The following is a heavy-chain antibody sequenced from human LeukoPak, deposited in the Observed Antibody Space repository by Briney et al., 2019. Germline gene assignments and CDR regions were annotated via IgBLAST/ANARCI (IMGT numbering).Heavy chain of an antibody. V-gene: IGHV1-18*04. Sequence: ASVKVSCKASGYTFTGYYMHWVRQAPGQGLEWMGWISAYNGNTNYAQKLQGRVTMTTDTSTSTAYMELRSLRSDDAAVYYCARDYSRRIAVAGTKGWFDPWGQGTLVTVSS. CDR1: GYTFTGYY. CDR3: ARDYSRRIAVAGTKGWFDP. J-gene: IGHJ5*02. CDR2: ISAYNGNT. D-gene: IGHD6-19*01.